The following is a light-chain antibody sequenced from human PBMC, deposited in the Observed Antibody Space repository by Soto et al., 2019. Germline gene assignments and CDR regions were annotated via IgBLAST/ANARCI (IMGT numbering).Light chain of an antibody. J-gene: IGLJ2*01. V-gene: IGLV1-44*01. Sequence: QSVLTQPPSASGAPGQRVTISCSGGSSNIGTNTVNWYQHLPGTAPKLLIFSNDERPSGVPDRFSGSKSGTSASLAISGLQSDDVADYYCATWDHSLNGLVFGGGTQLTVL. CDR2: SND. CDR3: ATWDHSLNGLV. CDR1: SSNIGTNT.